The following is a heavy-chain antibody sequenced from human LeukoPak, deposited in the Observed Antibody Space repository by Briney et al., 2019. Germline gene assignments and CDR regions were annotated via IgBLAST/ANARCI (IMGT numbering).Heavy chain of an antibody. D-gene: IGHD3-10*01. J-gene: IGHJ4*02. CDR2: LNHSGST. Sequence: SETLSLTCAVYGGSFSGYYWNWIRQPPGKGLEWIGELNHSGSTNYNPSLKSRVTISVDTSKNQFSLKLSSVTAADTAVYYCARGSARYYYGSGSSPFDYWGQGTLVTVSS. V-gene: IGHV4-34*01. CDR3: ARGSARYYYGSGSSPFDY. CDR1: GGSFSGYY.